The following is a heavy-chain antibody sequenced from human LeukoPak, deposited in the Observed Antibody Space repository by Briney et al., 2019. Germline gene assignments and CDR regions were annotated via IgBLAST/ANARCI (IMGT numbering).Heavy chain of an antibody. V-gene: IGHV4-59*08. Sequence: SETLSLTCTVSGGSISNYYWSWIRQPPGKGLEWIGYIYSTGSTNYNPSLKSRVTISVDTSKNQFSLNLSSVTAADTAVYYCARHMGLGYSYGYPYFDYWGQGTLATVSS. J-gene: IGHJ4*02. CDR3: ARHMGLGYSYGYPYFDY. CDR1: GGSISNYY. CDR2: IYSTGST. D-gene: IGHD5-18*01.